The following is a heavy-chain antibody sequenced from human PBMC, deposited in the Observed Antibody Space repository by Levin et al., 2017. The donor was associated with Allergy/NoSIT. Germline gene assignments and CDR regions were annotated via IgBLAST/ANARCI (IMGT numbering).Heavy chain of an antibody. CDR3: AVFHSSGYPPFDY. J-gene: IGHJ4*02. CDR1: GYTFTSYD. Sequence: ASVKVSCKASGYTFTSYDINWVRQATGQGLEWMGWMNPNSGNTGYAQKFQGRVTMTRNTSISTAYMELSSLRSEDTAVYYCAVFHSSGYPPFDYWGQGTLVTVSS. D-gene: IGHD3-22*01. V-gene: IGHV1-8*01. CDR2: MNPNSGNT.